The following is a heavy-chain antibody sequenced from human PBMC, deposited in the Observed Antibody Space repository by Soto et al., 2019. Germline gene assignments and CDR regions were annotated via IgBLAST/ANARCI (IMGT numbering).Heavy chain of an antibody. J-gene: IGHJ6*02. Sequence: QVQLQQWGAGLLKPSETLSLTCAVYGGSFSGYYWSWIRQPPGKGLEWFGEINHSGGTNYNPSLKSRVTISVDTSKNQFSLKLSSVTAAGTAVYYCARVTGRYYYGMDVWGQGTTVTVSS. CDR2: INHSGGT. CDR1: GGSFSGYY. V-gene: IGHV4-34*01. CDR3: ARVTGRYYYGMDV.